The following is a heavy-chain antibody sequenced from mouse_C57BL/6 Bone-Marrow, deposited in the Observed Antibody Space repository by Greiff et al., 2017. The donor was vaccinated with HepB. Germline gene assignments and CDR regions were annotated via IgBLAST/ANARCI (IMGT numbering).Heavy chain of an antibody. V-gene: IGHV15-2*01. Sequence: VQLQESGSELRSPGSSVKLSCKDFDSEVFPIAYMSWVRQKPGHGFEWIGGILPSIGRTIYGEKFEDKATLDADTQSNTAYLELNSLTSEDAAIYYCARGKSYAMDYWGQGTSVTVAS. CDR1: DSEVFPIAY. CDR3: ARGKSYAMDY. CDR2: ILPSIGRT. J-gene: IGHJ4*01.